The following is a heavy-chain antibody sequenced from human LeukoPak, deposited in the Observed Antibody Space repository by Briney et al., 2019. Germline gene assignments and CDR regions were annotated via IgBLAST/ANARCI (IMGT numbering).Heavy chain of an antibody. D-gene: IGHD5-18*01. CDR3: ARLNTAMVYGGHFDY. CDR2: IGSSSSYI. J-gene: IGHJ4*02. Sequence: SGGSLRLSCAASGFTFSIYSVNWVREAPGKGVEWVSSIGSSSSYIYYADSVKGRFTISRDNAKNSLYLQMNSLRAEDTAVYYCARLNTAMVYGGHFDYWGQGTLVTVSS. V-gene: IGHV3-21*01. CDR1: GFTFSIYS.